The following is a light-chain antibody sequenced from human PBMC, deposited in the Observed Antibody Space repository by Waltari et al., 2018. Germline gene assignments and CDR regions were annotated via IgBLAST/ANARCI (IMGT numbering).Light chain of an antibody. CDR1: RTDVGGYNY. CDR3: SSYISSSTLEL. CDR2: DVS. Sequence: QSALTQPASVSGSPGQSTTISCTGTRTDVGGYNYVSWYQQHPGKAPKLMIYDVSNRPSGVSNRFSGSKSGNTASLTISGLQAEDEADYYCSSYISSSTLELFGGGTSLTVL. V-gene: IGLV2-14*03. J-gene: IGLJ2*01.